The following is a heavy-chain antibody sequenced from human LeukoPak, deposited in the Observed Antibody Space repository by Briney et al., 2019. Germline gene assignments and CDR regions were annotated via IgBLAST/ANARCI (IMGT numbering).Heavy chain of an antibody. V-gene: IGHV4-59*08. CDR2: IYYSGST. J-gene: IGHJ5*02. Sequence: PSETLSLTCTVSGGSISSYYWSWIRQPPGKGLEWIGYIYYSGSTNYNPSLKSRVTISVDTSKNQFSLKLSSVAAADTAVYYCARHSRMVRGASRPWNWFDPWGQGTLVTVSS. CDR3: ARHSRMVRGASRPWNWFDP. D-gene: IGHD3-10*01. CDR1: GGSISSYY.